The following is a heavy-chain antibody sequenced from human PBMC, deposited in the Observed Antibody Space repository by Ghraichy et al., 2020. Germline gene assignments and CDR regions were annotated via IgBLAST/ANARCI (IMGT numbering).Heavy chain of an antibody. CDR1: GFSLSNYG. J-gene: IGHJ4*02. D-gene: IGHD5-24*01. V-gene: IGHV3-30-3*01. Sequence: GGSLRLSCAASGFSLSNYGIHWVRQAPGKGLDWVAVISYDGSNKYYADSVKGRFTISRDISKNTLYLQMNSLRVEDTAVYYCARDQKWLEFGGNAEYWGQGALVTVSS. CDR3: ARDQKWLEFGGNAEY. CDR2: ISYDGSNK.